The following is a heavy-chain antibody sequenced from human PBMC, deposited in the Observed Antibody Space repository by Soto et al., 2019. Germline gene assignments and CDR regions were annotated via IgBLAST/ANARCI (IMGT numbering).Heavy chain of an antibody. CDR1: GFFISSGNY. V-gene: IGHV4-38-2*01. D-gene: IGHD2-15*01. J-gene: IGHJ3*01. CDR3: ARARWYDAFDV. CDR2: IFHGGNT. Sequence: SETLSLTCAVSGFFISSGNYWGWIRKPPGKGLEWIGSIFHGGNTYYNPSLKSRVTISVDMSKNQFSLKLNSVTATDTAVYYCARARWYDAFDVWGQGTVVTVSS.